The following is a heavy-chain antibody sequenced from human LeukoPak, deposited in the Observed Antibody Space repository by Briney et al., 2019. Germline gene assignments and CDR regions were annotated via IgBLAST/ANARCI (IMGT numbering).Heavy chain of an antibody. V-gene: IGHV3-66*01. Sequence: GGSLRLSCEASGFTVSSYHMTWVRQAPGKGLECVSILSHSAMTRYGDSVKGRFTISRDASKNTVYLQMNSLRVEDTAVYYCARASGYDYTWGTYRFDYWGQGALVTVSS. CDR3: ARASGYDYTWGTYRFDY. CDR1: GFTVSSYH. J-gene: IGHJ4*02. CDR2: LSHSAMT. D-gene: IGHD3-16*02.